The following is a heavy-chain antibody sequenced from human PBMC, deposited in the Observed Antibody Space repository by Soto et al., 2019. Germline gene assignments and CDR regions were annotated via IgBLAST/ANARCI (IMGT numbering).Heavy chain of an antibody. CDR1: RFTFRSYA. D-gene: IGHD3-22*01. V-gene: IGHV3-23*01. CDR3: AKGWTYYYDNSGFYFDY. J-gene: IGHJ4*02. CDR2: IAGSGANT. Sequence: GSLRLSCAASRFTFRSYAMSWVRQAPGKXLEWVSSIAGSGANTYYPDSVKGRFTISRDDSRNTLFLRLASLRVEDTAVYYCAKGWTYYYDNSGFYFDYWGQGTAVTVSS.